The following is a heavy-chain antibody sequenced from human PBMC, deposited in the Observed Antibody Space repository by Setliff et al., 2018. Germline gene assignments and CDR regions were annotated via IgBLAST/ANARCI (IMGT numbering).Heavy chain of an antibody. CDR2: INANGGAN. J-gene: IGHJ4*02. Sequence: VKVSCKASGYTFTDYYIHWIRQAPGQGLEWMGWINANGGANGQSYKFRGRVAMTRDTSISTVFMELNRLTSDDTAVYYCARGRQVHRHLVIVPAAAFDFWGQGARVTSPQ. D-gene: IGHD2-2*01. CDR1: GYTFTDYY. CDR3: ARGRQVHRHLVIVPAAAFDF. V-gene: IGHV1-2*07.